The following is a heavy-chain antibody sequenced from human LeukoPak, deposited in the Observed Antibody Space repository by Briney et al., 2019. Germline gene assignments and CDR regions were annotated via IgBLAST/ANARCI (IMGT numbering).Heavy chain of an antibody. CDR1: GYTFTDYY. CDR3: ARPNFWSGYYTDY. CDR2: INPNSWGT. Sequence: ASVNVSCKASGYTFTDYYMHWVGQAPGQGLEGMGWINPNSWGTNYAQKFQGRVPMTRDTSISTAYMELSRLRSDDSAVYYCARPNFWSGYYTDYWGQGTLVTVSS. V-gene: IGHV1-2*02. D-gene: IGHD3-3*01. J-gene: IGHJ4*02.